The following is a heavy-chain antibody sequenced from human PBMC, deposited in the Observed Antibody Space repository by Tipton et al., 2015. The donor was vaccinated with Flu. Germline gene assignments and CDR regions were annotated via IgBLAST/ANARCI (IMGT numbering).Heavy chain of an antibody. CDR2: IFHTGNT. D-gene: IGHD4-11*01. CDR1: GGFFSSYY. CDR3: ARRSYSNYVSEPKNWFDP. V-gene: IGHV4-59*08. J-gene: IGHJ5*02. Sequence: LRLSCTVSGGFFSSYYWNWIRQPPGKGLEWIGNIFHTGNTYYNPSLKSRVSISVDRSKNQFSLKVSSVTAADTAVYYCARRSYSNYVSEPKNWFDPWGQGTLVTVSS.